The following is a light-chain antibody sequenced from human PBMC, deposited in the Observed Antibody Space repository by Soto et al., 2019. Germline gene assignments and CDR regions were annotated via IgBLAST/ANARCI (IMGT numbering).Light chain of an antibody. Sequence: DIQITQSPSTLSGAVGHRLTITCPASQTISSWLAWYQQKPGKAPKLMIYKASTLNSGVPSRFRVSGSGTEFPLTISSLQHDDFATYYCQHYNSYSEAFCQGTKVDIK. CDR3: QHYNSYSEA. J-gene: IGKJ1*01. CDR1: QTISSW. V-gene: IGKV1-5*03. CDR2: KAS.